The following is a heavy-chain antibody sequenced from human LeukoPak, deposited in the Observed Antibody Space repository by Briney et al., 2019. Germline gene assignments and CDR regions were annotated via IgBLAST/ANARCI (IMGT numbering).Heavy chain of an antibody. CDR2: IYHSGST. D-gene: IGHD5-24*01. Sequence: SETLSLTCTVSGYSISSGYYWGWIRQPPGKGLEWIGSIYHSGSTYYNPSLKSRVAISVDTSKSQFSLKLSSVTAADTAVYYCARAGVEDAFDIWGQGTMVTVSS. V-gene: IGHV4-38-2*02. J-gene: IGHJ3*02. CDR3: ARAGVEDAFDI. CDR1: GYSISSGYY.